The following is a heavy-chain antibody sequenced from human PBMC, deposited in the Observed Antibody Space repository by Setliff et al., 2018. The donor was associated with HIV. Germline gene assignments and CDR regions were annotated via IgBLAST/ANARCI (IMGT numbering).Heavy chain of an antibody. CDR1: GGSISTYY. J-gene: IGHJ6*03. D-gene: IGHD2-15*01. CDR2: IYVSGSA. Sequence: SETLSLTCSVSGGSISTYYWSWIRQPAGKGLEWLGRIYVSGSAMYNPSLKGRFTISRDNAKNSLYLQMSSLRAEDTAVYYCARDPVAATLSHYYHVDVWGKGTTVTVSS. V-gene: IGHV4-4*07. CDR3: ARDPVAATLSHYYHVDV.